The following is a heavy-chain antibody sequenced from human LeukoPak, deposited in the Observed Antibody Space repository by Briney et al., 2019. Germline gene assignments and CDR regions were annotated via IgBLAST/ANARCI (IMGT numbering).Heavy chain of an antibody. Sequence: SVKVSCKASGGTFSSYAISWVRQAPGQGLEWMGRIIPILGIANYAQKFQGRVTITADKSTSTAYMELSSLRSEDTAVYYCARVTSTADFDYWGQGTLVTDSS. CDR3: ARVTSTADFDY. J-gene: IGHJ4*02. D-gene: IGHD1-14*01. V-gene: IGHV1-69*04. CDR1: GGTFSSYA. CDR2: IIPILGIA.